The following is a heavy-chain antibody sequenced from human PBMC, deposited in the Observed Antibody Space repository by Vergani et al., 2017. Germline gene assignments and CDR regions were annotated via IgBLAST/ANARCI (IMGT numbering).Heavy chain of an antibody. Sequence: EVQLLESGGGLVQPGGSLRLSCAASGFTFSSYAMSWVRQAPGKGLEWVSAISGSGGSTYYADSVKGRFTISRDNSKNTLYLQMNSLRAEDTAVYYCAPKLRRYDDSSGYPGYWGQGTLVTVSS. D-gene: IGHD3-22*01. CDR2: ISGSGGST. V-gene: IGHV3-23*01. J-gene: IGHJ4*02. CDR3: APKLRRYDDSSGYPGY. CDR1: GFTFSSYA.